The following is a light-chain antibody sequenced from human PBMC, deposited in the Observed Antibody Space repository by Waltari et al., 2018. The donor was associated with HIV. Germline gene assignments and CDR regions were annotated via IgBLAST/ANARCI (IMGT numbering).Light chain of an antibody. Sequence: DIVMIQSPDSLAVSLGERATINCKSSQSVLYSSNNKNYLAWYQQKPGQPPKLLIYWASTRESGVPDRFSGSGSGTDFTLTINSLQAEDAAVYYCQQYYNSPQTFGQGT. J-gene: IGKJ1*01. CDR2: WAS. CDR1: QSVLYSSNNKNY. CDR3: QQYYNSPQT. V-gene: IGKV4-1*01.